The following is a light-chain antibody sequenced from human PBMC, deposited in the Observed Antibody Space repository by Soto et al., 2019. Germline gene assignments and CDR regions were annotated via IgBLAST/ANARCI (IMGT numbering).Light chain of an antibody. CDR3: QQHDSWPRT. CDR1: QSVGNN. V-gene: IGKV3-15*01. CDR2: GAS. J-gene: IGKJ1*01. Sequence: EIVMTQSPATLSVSPWERVTLSCRASQSVGNNLAWYQQKPGQAPRLLIHGASTRHSGIPGRFSGSGSGTEFTLTISSLQSEDFAVYYRQQHDSWPRTFGQGTKVDI.